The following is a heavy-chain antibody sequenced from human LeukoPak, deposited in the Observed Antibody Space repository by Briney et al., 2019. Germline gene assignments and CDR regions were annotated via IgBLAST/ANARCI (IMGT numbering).Heavy chain of an antibody. V-gene: IGHV3-48*03. CDR1: GFTFSSYE. D-gene: IGHD6-13*01. CDR3: AVIAAAGNFDY. Sequence: SLRPSCAASGFTFSSYEMNWVRQAPGKGLEWVSYISSSGSTIYYADSVKGRFTISRDNAKNSLYLQMNSLRAEDTAVYYCAVIAAAGNFDYWGQGTLVTVSS. CDR2: ISSSGSTI. J-gene: IGHJ4*02.